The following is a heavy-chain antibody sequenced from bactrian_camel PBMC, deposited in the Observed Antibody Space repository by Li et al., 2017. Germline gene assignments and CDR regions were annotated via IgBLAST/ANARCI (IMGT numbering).Heavy chain of an antibody. D-gene: IGHD1*01. CDR3: AAELNGDRWASCRTGAYRY. CDR1: GSGDTASPYC. V-gene: IGHV3S26*01. Sequence: QVQLVESGGGSVRPGGSLTLSCAVSGSGDTASPYCMGWFRQAPGKEREGVAGIDNDGSTSYAGSVEGRFTISKDNVKNRLYLQMNSLQPEDTALYYCAAELNGDRWASCRTGAYRYWGQGTQVTVS. CDR2: IDNDGST. J-gene: IGHJ4*01.